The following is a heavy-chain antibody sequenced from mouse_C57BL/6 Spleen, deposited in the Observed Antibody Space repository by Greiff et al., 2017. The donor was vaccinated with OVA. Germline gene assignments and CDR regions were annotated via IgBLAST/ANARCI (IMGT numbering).Heavy chain of an antibody. CDR2: IDPETGGT. CDR3: TRLITTVVADY. Sequence: VQLQQSGAELVRPGASVTLSCKASGYTFTDYEMHWVKQTPVHGLEWIGAIDPETGGTAYNQKFKGEAILTADKSSSTAYMELRSLTSEDSAVYYCTRLITTVVADYWGQGTTLTVSS. CDR1: GYTFTDYE. V-gene: IGHV1-15*01. D-gene: IGHD1-1*01. J-gene: IGHJ2*01.